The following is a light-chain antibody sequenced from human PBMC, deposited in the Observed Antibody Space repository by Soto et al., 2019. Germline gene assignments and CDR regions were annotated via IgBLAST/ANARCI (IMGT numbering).Light chain of an antibody. V-gene: IGLV4-69*01. CDR1: SGHSSNA. CDR3: QTWGTGIVV. J-gene: IGLJ3*02. CDR2: LNSDGSH. Sequence: QSVLTQSPSASASLGASVTVTYTLSSGHSSNAVAWHQQQPEKGPRYLMRLNSDGSHSKGDGIPDRFTGSSSGADRYLTISSLQSEDEADYYCQTWGTGIVVFGGGTQLTVL.